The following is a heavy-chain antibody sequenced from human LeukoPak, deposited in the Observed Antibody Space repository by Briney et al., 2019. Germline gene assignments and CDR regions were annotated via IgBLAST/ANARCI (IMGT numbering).Heavy chain of an antibody. J-gene: IGHJ6*02. Sequence: PGGSLRLSCAASGFTVSSNYMSWVRQAPGKGLEWVSVIYSGGSKYYSDYVTGRFTISRDNSKNKKYLTMNSLIPEDTPVYYCAREKGAYSYGYYYYYCMDVWGQGTTVTVSS. CDR1: GFTVSSNY. V-gene: IGHV3-53*01. D-gene: IGHD5-18*01. CDR3: AREKGAYSYGYYYYYCMDV. CDR2: IYSGGSK.